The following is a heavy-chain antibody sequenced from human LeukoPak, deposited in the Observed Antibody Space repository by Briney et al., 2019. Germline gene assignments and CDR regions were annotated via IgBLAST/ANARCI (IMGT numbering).Heavy chain of an antibody. CDR3: AKPLGYCTGGVCYSNWFDP. Sequence: GASVKVSCKASGYTFTSYDINWVRQATGQGLEWMGWMNPNSGNTGYAQKFQGRVTMTRNTSISTAYMELSSLRSEDTAVYYCAKPLGYCTGGVCYSNWFDPWGQGTLVTVSS. CDR1: GYTFTSYD. V-gene: IGHV1-8*01. J-gene: IGHJ5*02. CDR2: MNPNSGNT. D-gene: IGHD2-8*02.